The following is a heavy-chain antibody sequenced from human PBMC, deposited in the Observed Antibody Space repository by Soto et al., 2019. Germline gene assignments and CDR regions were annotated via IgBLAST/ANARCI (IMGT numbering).Heavy chain of an antibody. Sequence: PSETLSLTCTVSGGSISGSSYYWGWIRQPPGKGLEWIGSIYYSGSTYYNPSLKSRVTISVDTSKNQFSPKLSSVTAADTAVYYCARHRRSYAADAFDIWGQGTMVTVSS. V-gene: IGHV4-39*01. D-gene: IGHD2-2*01. CDR2: IYYSGST. J-gene: IGHJ3*02. CDR1: GGSISGSSYY. CDR3: ARHRRSYAADAFDI.